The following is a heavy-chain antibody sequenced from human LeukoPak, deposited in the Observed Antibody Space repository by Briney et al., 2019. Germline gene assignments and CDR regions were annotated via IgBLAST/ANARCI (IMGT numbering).Heavy chain of an antibody. V-gene: IGHV1-8*03. D-gene: IGHD3/OR15-3a*01. J-gene: IGHJ3*02. CDR3: ATGLSPSYDFWSGYYAFDI. CDR1: GYTFTSYD. CDR2: MNPNSGNT. Sequence: GASVKVSCKASGYTFTSYDINWVRQATGQGLEWMGWMNPNSGNTGYAQKFQGRVTITRNTSISTAYMELSSLRSEDTAVYYCATGLSPSYDFWSGYYAFDIWGQGTMVTVSS.